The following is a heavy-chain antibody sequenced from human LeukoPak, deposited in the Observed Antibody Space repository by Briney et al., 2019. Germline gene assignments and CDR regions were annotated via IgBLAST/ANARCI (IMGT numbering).Heavy chain of an antibody. J-gene: IGHJ4*02. Sequence: PGGSLRLSCVASGFTFNSYGMHWVRQAPGKGLEWVAVISHDGSRKYYADSVKGRFTISRDDSKNTLSLQMNSLRAEDTAVYYCARHPTYYYDSSGYPPAAFDYWGQGTLVTVSS. V-gene: IGHV3-30*03. CDR2: ISHDGSRK. CDR3: ARHPTYYYDSSGYPPAAFDY. CDR1: GFTFNSYG. D-gene: IGHD3-22*01.